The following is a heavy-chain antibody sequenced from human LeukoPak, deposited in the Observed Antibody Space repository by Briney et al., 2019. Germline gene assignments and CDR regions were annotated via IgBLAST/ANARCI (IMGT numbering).Heavy chain of an antibody. D-gene: IGHD6-13*01. CDR2: INTNTGNP. CDR3: ARVHIAAAASLGY. V-gene: IGHV7-4-1*02. Sequence: ASVKVSCKASGYTFTTYAMNWVRQAPGQGLEWMGWINTNTGNPTYAQGFTGRFVFSLDTSVSTAYLRISSLKAEDTAVYYCARVHIAAAASLGYWGQGTLVTVSS. CDR1: GYTFTTYA. J-gene: IGHJ4*02.